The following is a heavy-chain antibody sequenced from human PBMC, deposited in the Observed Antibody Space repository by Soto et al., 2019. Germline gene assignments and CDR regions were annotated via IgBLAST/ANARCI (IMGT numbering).Heavy chain of an antibody. J-gene: IGHJ4*02. CDR3: TRAPEQRPIDY. CDR2: INSDGSSR. Sequence: GGSLRLSCAASGFTFSNNWMHWVRQIPGKGLVWVSRINSDGSSRSYADSVEGRFTISGGNAKNTVYLQMNDLRVEDTAVYYCTRAPEQRPIDYRGQGPLVTVSS. D-gene: IGHD6-25*01. V-gene: IGHV3-74*01. CDR1: GFTFSNNW.